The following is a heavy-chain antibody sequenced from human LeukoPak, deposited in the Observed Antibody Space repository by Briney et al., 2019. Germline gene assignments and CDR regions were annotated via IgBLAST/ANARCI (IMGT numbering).Heavy chain of an antibody. CDR2: IYYSGST. CDR1: GGSISSSSYY. V-gene: IGHV4-39*01. J-gene: IGHJ4*02. Sequence: NPSETLSLTCTVSGGSISSSSYYGGWIRQPPGKGLEWIGSIYYSGSTYYNPSLKSRVTISVDTSKNQFSLKLSSVTAADTAVYYCARPDRYCSGGSCPFDYWGQGTLVTVSS. CDR3: ARPDRYCSGGSCPFDY. D-gene: IGHD2-15*01.